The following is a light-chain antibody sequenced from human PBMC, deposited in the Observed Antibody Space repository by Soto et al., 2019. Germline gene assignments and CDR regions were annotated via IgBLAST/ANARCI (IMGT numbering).Light chain of an antibody. CDR1: PSVSSN. V-gene: IGKV3-15*01. Sequence: EIVMTQSPATLSVSPGERATLSCRASPSVSSNLAWYQQKPGHAPRLLIYGASTRATGIPARFSGSGSGTEFTLTISSLQSEDFAVYYCQQYNNWPRTYGQGTTVDIK. CDR2: GAS. CDR3: QQYNNWPRT. J-gene: IGKJ1*01.